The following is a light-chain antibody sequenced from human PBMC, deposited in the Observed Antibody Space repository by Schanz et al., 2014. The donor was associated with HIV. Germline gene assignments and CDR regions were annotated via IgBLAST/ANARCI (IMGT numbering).Light chain of an antibody. CDR1: SGDVGRYDY. Sequence: QSALTQPASVSGSLGQSITISCTGTSGDVGRYDYVSWYQQHPGQAPKLMIYEVIKRPSGVPDRFSGSRSGTSASLTISGLRAEDEADYYCCSYAGSSTVVFGGGTKLTVL. J-gene: IGLJ2*01. CDR2: EVI. CDR3: CSYAGSSTVV. V-gene: IGLV2-23*02.